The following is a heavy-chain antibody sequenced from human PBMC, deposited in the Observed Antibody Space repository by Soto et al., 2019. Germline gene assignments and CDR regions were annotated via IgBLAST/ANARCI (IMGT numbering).Heavy chain of an antibody. CDR3: ARVVAAATNGFDP. CDR1: GFTFSSYS. V-gene: IGHV3-21*01. D-gene: IGHD6-13*01. CDR2: ISSSSSYI. J-gene: IGHJ5*02. Sequence: GGSLRLSCAASGFTFSSYSMNWVRQAPGKGLEWVSSISSSSSYIYYADSVKGRFTISRDNAKNSLYLQMNSLRAEDTAVYYCARVVAAATNGFDPWGQGTLVTVSS.